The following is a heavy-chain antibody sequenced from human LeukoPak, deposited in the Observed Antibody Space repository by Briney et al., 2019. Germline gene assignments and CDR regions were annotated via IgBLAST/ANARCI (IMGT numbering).Heavy chain of an antibody. Sequence: TGGSLRLSCAASGFTFTSYAMHWVRQAPGKGLEWVALISFDGSNKYYADSVRGRFTISRDNSKNTLYLQMNSLRAEDTAVYYCAKASMARVSLDYWGQGTLVTVSS. V-gene: IGHV3-30*04. J-gene: IGHJ4*02. D-gene: IGHD3-10*01. CDR1: GFTFTSYA. CDR3: AKASMARVSLDY. CDR2: ISFDGSNK.